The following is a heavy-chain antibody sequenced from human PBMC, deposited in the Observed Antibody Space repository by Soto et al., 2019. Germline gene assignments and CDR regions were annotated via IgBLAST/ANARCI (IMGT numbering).Heavy chain of an antibody. J-gene: IGHJ6*02. CDR1: GFTFDDYA. CDR3: AKDSTHALRSGMDV. D-gene: IGHD2-2*01. Sequence: GGSLRLSCAASGFTFDDYAMHWVRQAPGKGLEWVSGISWNSGSIGYADSVKGRFTISRDNAKNSLYLQMNSLRAEDTALYYCAKDSTHALRSGMDVWGQGTTVTVSS. V-gene: IGHV3-9*01. CDR2: ISWNSGSI.